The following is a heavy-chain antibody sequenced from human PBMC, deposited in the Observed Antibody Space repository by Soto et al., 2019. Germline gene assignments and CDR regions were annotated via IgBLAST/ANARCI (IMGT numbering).Heavy chain of an antibody. D-gene: IGHD2-15*01. V-gene: IGHV4-34*01. CDR3: ARGRRNDDVVVAATQGHFDY. Sequence: QVQLQQWGAGLLKPSETLSLTCAVYGGSFSGYYWSWIRQPPGKGLEWIGEINHSGSTNYNPSLKSRVTISVDTSKNQFSLKLSSVTAADTAVYYCARGRRNDDVVVAATQGHFDYWGQGTLVTVSS. J-gene: IGHJ4*02. CDR1: GGSFSGYY. CDR2: INHSGST.